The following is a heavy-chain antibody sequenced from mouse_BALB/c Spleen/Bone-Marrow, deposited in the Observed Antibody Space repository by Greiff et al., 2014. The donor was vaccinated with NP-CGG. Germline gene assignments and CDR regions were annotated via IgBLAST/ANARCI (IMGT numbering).Heavy chain of an antibody. CDR2: IRNKAYGYTT. J-gene: IGHJ2*01. CDR3: ARDMGGILFDS. V-gene: IGHV7-3*02. Sequence: DVHLVESGGGLVQPGGSLRLSCATSGFTFTDYYMNWVRQPPGKALEWLGFIRNKAYGYTTEYSASVKGRFTVSRDNSQSILYLQMNTLRAEDSATYYWARDMGGILFDSWGQGTTLTVSS. D-gene: IGHD4-1*01. CDR1: GFTFTDYY.